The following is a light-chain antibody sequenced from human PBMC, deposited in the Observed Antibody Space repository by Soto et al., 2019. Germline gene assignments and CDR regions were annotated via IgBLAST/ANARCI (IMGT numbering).Light chain of an antibody. V-gene: IGKV3-11*01. Sequence: ENVLTQFPATLSLSPGERATLSCRASQSIGSYLAGYQQKPGQAPRLLIYDASNRATGIPARFSGSGSETDFTLTIDSLEPEDFAIYYCQQRNFWPLTFGPGTMVEIK. J-gene: IGKJ3*01. CDR3: QQRNFWPLT. CDR1: QSIGSY. CDR2: DAS.